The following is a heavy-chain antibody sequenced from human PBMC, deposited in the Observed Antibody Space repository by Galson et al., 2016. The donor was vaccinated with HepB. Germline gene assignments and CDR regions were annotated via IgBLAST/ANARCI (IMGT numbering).Heavy chain of an antibody. CDR2: IIPVFGTS. Sequence: SVKVSCKASGATFSSDVLTWVRQAPGQGLEWVGAIIPVFGTSNYAQKCQGRVTITADESTRTLYMELGSLRSDDTAVYFCARSQLRTRQLDYWGQGTLVTVSS. CDR1: GATFSSDV. D-gene: IGHD1-1*01. CDR3: ARSQLRTRQLDY. J-gene: IGHJ4*02. V-gene: IGHV1-69*13.